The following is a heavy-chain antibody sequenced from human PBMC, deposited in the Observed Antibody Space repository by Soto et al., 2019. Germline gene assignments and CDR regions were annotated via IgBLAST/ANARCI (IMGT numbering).Heavy chain of an antibody. J-gene: IGHJ4*02. Sequence: GGSLRLSCEASGFTFSGYWISWVRQAPGQGLEGVADITHDGSVQYYVYSLKGRFHISRDKARRLLYLQMNGLRAEDTALYYCARAPYSTGRYRFGLWGQGTLVTVSS. V-gene: IGHV3-7*01. D-gene: IGHD2-8*02. CDR2: ITHDGSVQ. CDR3: ARAPYSTGRYRFGL. CDR1: GFTFSGYW.